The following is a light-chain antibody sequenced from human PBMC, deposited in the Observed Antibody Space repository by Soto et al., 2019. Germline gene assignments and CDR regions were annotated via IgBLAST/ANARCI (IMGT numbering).Light chain of an antibody. Sequence: QSALSPAASVSGSPGQSITISCTGTSGDVGAYDFVSWYQHHPGKAPRLVIYDVSCRPAGASDRFSGSKSGSTASLTISTLQAEDEADYYCVSFTVTYTYVFGTGTKVTVL. J-gene: IGLJ1*01. V-gene: IGLV2-14*01. CDR3: VSFTVTYTYV. CDR1: SGDVGAYDF. CDR2: DVS.